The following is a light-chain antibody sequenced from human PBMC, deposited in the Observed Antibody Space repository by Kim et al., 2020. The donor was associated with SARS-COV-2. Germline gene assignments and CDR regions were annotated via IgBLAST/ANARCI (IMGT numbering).Light chain of an antibody. CDR3: QTWGTGIWV. Sequence: ASVKLTCTLSRGNSSYAIAWHQQQPEKGPRYLMKLNSDGSHSKGDGIPDRFSGSSSGAERYLTISSLQSEDEADYYCQTWGTGIWVFGTGTKVTVL. CDR2: LNSDGSH. CDR1: RGNSSYA. V-gene: IGLV4-69*01. J-gene: IGLJ1*01.